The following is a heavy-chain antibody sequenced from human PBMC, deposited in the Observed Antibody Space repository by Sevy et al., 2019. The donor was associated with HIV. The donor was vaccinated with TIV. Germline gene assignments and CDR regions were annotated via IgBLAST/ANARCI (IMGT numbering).Heavy chain of an antibody. CDR2: MNPNSGGT. V-gene: IGHV1-2*02. CDR3: ARVWNSDYYDSSGPNWFDS. CDR1: GYTFTGYS. J-gene: IGHJ5*01. Sequence: ASVKVSCKASGYTFTGYSMHWVRQAPGQGLEWMGWMNPNSGGTNYAQKFEGRVTMTRDTSISTAYMELRRLRFDDTAVYYCARVWNSDYYDSSGPNWFDSWGQGTLVTVSS. D-gene: IGHD3-22*01.